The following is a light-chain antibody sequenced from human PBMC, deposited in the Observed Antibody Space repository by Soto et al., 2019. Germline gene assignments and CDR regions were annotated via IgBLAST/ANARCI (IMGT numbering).Light chain of an antibody. J-gene: IGKJ1*01. V-gene: IGKV3-20*01. Sequence: DIVLTQSPGTLSLSPGETATLSCRASQSVSSYLAWYQQKPGQAPRLLIYGASIRATGIPDRFSGSGSGTYFALIISRLEPEYFAVYYWQQYDTSSTFGQWSKMDI. CDR2: GAS. CDR1: QSVSSY. CDR3: QQYDTSST.